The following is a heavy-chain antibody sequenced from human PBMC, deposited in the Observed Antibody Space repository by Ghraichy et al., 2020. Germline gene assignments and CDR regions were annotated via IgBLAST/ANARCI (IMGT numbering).Heavy chain of an antibody. CDR3: ARDRYCSGGSCYSFWFDP. Sequence: ASVKVSCKASGYTFTSYGISWVRQAPGQGLEWMGWISAYNGNTNYAQKLQGRVTMTTDTSTSTAYMELRSLRSDDTAVYYCARDRYCSGGSCYSFWFDPWGQGTLVTVSS. CDR2: ISAYNGNT. D-gene: IGHD2-15*01. J-gene: IGHJ5*02. CDR1: GYTFTSYG. V-gene: IGHV1-18*04.